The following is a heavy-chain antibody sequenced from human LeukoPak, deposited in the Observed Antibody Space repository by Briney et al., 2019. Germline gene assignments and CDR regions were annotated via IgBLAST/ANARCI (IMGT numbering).Heavy chain of an antibody. V-gene: IGHV1-8*01. CDR1: GYTFTSYD. CDR3: ARSRVNRKTAVRGVPYNWFDP. Sequence: ASVKVSCKASGYTFTSYDINWVRQATGQGLEWMGWMNPNSGNTGYAQKFQGRVTVTRNTSISTAYMELSSLRSEDTAVYYCARSRVNRKTAVRGVPYNWFDPWGQGTLVTVSS. CDR2: MNPNSGNT. D-gene: IGHD3-10*01. J-gene: IGHJ5*02.